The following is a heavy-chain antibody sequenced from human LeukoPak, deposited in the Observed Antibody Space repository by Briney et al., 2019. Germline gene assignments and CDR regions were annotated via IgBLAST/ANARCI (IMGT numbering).Heavy chain of an antibody. J-gene: IGHJ4*02. CDR3: ARGGIHSNYFDY. D-gene: IGHD4-11*01. CDR2: INHSENT. Sequence: SETLSLTCAVYGGSFSDDYWSWIRQPPGKGLEWIGDINHSENTNYNPSLKSRATTSVDTSKNQFSLKLNSVTAADTAVYYCARGGIHSNYFDYWGQGTLVTVSS. CDR1: GGSFSDDY. V-gene: IGHV4-34*01.